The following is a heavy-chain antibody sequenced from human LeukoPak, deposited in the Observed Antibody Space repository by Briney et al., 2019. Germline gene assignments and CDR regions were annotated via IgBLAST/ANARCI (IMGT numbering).Heavy chain of an antibody. J-gene: IGHJ2*01. CDR2: IYHSGST. V-gene: IGHV4-4*02. D-gene: IGHD2-8*01. Sequence: SETLSLTCAVSGGSISSSNWWSWVRQPPGKGLEWIGEIYHSGSTNYNPSLKSRVTISVDKSKNQFSLKLSSVTAADTAVYYCASLNCTNGVCYAYDYWYFDLWGRGTLVTVSS. CDR1: GGSISSSNW. CDR3: ASLNCTNGVCYAYDYWYFDL.